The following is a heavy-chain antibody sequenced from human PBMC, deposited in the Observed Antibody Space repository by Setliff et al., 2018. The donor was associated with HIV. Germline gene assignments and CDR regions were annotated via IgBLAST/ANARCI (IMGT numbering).Heavy chain of an antibody. J-gene: IGHJ6*02. Sequence: PSETLSLTCAVYGGSFSGYYWTWIRQPPGKGLEWIGKINHSGSAKYSPSLQSRVAISADISKNQFSLKLNSVTPDDTAVYYCARPSAANFFYSYAMDVWGQGSTVTVSS. CDR2: INHSGSA. CDR1: GGSFSGYY. V-gene: IGHV4-34*01. D-gene: IGHD6-13*01. CDR3: ARPSAANFFYSYAMDV.